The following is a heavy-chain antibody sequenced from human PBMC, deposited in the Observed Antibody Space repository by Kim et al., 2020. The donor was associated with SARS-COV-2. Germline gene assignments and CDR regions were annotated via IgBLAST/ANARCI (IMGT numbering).Heavy chain of an antibody. CDR3: AGGITMLVLDY. J-gene: IGHJ4*02. Sequence: RYEQKVQGRLTITRDTSTSTVYMELSSLRSEDTAVYYFAGGITMLVLDYWGQGTLATVSS. D-gene: IGHD3-22*01. V-gene: IGHV1-46*01.